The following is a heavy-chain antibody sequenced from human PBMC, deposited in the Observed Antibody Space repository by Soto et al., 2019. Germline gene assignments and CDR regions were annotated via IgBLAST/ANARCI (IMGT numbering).Heavy chain of an antibody. CDR2: INPNSGGT. J-gene: IGHJ4*02. CDR3: ARALGTCYYENFDY. D-gene: IGHD3-9*01. CDR1: GYTFTGYY. V-gene: IGHV1-2*04. Sequence: ASVKVSCEASGYTFTGYYMHWVRQAPGQGLEWMGWINPNSGGTNYAQKFQGWVTMTRDTSISTAYMELSRLRSDDTVVYYCARALGTCYYENFDYWGQGTLVTVSS.